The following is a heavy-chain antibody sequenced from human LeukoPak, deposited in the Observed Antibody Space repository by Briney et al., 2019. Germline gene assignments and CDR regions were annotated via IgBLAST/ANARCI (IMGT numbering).Heavy chain of an antibody. CDR1: GGSISSSSYY. CDR3: ARHNKAFDI. CDR2: IYYSGRT. D-gene: IGHD3-9*01. Sequence: SETLSLTCSVSGGSISSSSYYWGWIRQPPGKGLEWIGSIYYSGRTYYNPSLKSRVTISVDTSKSQFSLKLSSVTAADTAVYYCARHNKAFDIWGQGTLVTVSS. V-gene: IGHV4-39*01. J-gene: IGHJ4*02.